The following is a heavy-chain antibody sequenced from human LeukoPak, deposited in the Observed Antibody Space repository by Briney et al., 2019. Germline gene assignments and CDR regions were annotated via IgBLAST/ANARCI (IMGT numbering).Heavy chain of an antibody. CDR1: GGSFSGYY. CDR2: INHSGST. V-gene: IGHV4-34*01. J-gene: IGHJ3*02. D-gene: IGHD3-22*01. CDR3: ARLYYYDSSGPGGDAFDI. Sequence: SETLSLTCAVYGGSFSGYYWSWIRQPPGKGLEWIGEINHSGSTNYNPSLKSRVTISVDTSKNQFSLKLSSVIAADTAVYYCARLYYYDSSGPGGDAFDIWGQGTMVTVSS.